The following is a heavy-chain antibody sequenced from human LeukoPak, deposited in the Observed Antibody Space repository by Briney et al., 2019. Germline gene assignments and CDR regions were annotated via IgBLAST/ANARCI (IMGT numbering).Heavy chain of an antibody. CDR1: GFTFSSYA. D-gene: IGHD2-2*01. CDR3: ARDTVPAAPLDY. V-gene: IGHV3-30*04. CDR2: ISYDGSNK. Sequence: PGGSLRLSCAASGFTFSSYAMHWVRQAPGKGLEWVAVISYDGSNKYYADSVKGRFTISRDNSKNTLYLQMNSLRAEDTAVYYCARDTVPAAPLDYWGQGTLVTVSS. J-gene: IGHJ4*02.